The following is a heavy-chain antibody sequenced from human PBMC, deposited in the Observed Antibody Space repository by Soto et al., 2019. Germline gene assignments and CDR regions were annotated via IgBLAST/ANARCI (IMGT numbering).Heavy chain of an antibody. CDR1: GFTFSGYA. J-gene: IGHJ3*02. V-gene: IGHV3-23*01. CDR3: AKDLRLGVEAFDI. Sequence: GGPLRLPCAVAGFTFSGYAMSWVSKAPGKGLEWVSAISGSGGSTYYADSVKGRFTISRDNSKNTLYLQMNSLRAEDTAVYYCAKDLRLGVEAFDIWGQGLMVTL. D-gene: IGHD3-16*01. CDR2: ISGSGGST.